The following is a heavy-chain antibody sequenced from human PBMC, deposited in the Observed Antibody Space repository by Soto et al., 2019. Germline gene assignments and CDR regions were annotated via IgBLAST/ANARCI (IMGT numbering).Heavy chain of an antibody. CDR3: ARSSIVPRLLMYPFDY. V-gene: IGHV4-39*01. J-gene: IGHJ4*02. CDR2: IYYDGNT. D-gene: IGHD2-8*01. CDR1: GGSISSRY. Sequence: SETLSLTCTVSGGSISSRYWGWIRQPPGKGLESIGNIYYDGNTYYNPSLKSRVTISLDTSKNQFSLRLNSVTAADTAVYYCARSSIVPRLLMYPFDYWGQGTLVTVSS.